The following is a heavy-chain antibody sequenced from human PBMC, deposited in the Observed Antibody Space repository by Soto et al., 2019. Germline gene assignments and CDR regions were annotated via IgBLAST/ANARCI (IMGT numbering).Heavy chain of an antibody. CDR3: AIGAYQFDY. Sequence: EVQLVQSGAEVKNPGESLTISCKASGYSFTTFWINWVRQVPGKGLEWMGRIDPSHSYTDYSPSFQRPVTISAAKSISPASLHWSSRRASETAMYSCAIGAYQFDYLGQGTLVTVSS. V-gene: IGHV5-10-1*03. CDR1: GYSFTTFW. D-gene: IGHD5-12*01. J-gene: IGHJ4*02. CDR2: IDPSHSYT.